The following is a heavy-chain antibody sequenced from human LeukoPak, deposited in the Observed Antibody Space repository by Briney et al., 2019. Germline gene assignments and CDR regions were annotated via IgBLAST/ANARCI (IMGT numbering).Heavy chain of an antibody. CDR3: ATVLYCGADCYSGRYFFDY. D-gene: IGHD2-21*02. V-gene: IGHV1-46*01. CDR2: INPSGDST. Sequence: ASVKVSCKASGYTFTSYDMHWVRQAPGQGLEWMGIINPSGDSTSYAQKFQGRVTMTRDTSTSTVYMELSSLRSEDTAVYYCATVLYCGADCYSGRYFFDYWGQGTLVTVSS. J-gene: IGHJ4*02. CDR1: GYTFTSYD.